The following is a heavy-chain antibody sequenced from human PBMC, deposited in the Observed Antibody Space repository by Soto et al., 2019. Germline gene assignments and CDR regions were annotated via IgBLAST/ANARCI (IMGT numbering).Heavy chain of an antibody. CDR3: ARSIVGRRAFDS. CDR2: INGGNGNT. V-gene: IGHV1-3*01. CDR1: GYSFTTYA. J-gene: IGHJ4*02. D-gene: IGHD1-1*01. Sequence: ASVKVSCKTSGYSFTTYAIHWVRQAPGQRLEWIAWINGGNGNTKNSQTFQDRVTLTRDTSASTVYMELSDLRSEDTALYYCARSIVGRRAFDSWGQGTLVTVSS.